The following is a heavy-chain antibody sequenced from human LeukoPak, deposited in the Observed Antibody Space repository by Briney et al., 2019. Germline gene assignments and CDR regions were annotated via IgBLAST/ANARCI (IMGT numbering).Heavy chain of an antibody. CDR3: ARGSLTRYSYGFDAFDI. Sequence: SETLSLTCTVSGGSISSYYWSWIRQPPGKGLEWIGYIYYSGSTNYNPSLKSRVTISVDTSKNQFSLKLSSVTAADTAVYYCARGSLTRYSYGFDAFDIWGQGTMVTVSS. CDR2: IYYSGST. V-gene: IGHV4-59*01. J-gene: IGHJ3*02. D-gene: IGHD5-18*01. CDR1: GGSISSYY.